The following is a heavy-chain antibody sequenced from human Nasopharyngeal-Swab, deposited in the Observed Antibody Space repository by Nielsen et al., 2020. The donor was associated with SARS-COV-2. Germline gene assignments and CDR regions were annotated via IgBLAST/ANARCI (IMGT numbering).Heavy chain of an antibody. CDR3: ARTVDIVATISWAGYYYYGIDV. J-gene: IGHJ6*02. Sequence: WVRQAPGQGLEWMGGIIPIFGTANYAQKFQGRVTITADKSTSTAYMELSSLRSEDTAVYYCARTVDIVATISWAGYYYYGIDVWGQGTTVTVSS. D-gene: IGHD5-12*01. CDR2: IIPIFGTA. V-gene: IGHV1-69*06.